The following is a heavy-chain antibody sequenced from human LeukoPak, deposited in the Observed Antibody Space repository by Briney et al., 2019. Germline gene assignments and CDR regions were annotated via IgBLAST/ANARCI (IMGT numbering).Heavy chain of an antibody. CDR1: GFTFSSYG. CDR2: IWYDGSNK. J-gene: IGHJ4*02. V-gene: IGHV3-33*01. D-gene: IGHD3-10*01. CDR3: ARDRITMVRGVIHPYFDY. Sequence: GGSLRLSCAASGFTFSSYGMHWVRQAPSKGLEWVAVIWYDGSNKYYADSVKGRFTISRDNAKNSLYLQMNSLRDEDTAVYYCARDRITMVRGVIHPYFDYWGQGTLVTVSS.